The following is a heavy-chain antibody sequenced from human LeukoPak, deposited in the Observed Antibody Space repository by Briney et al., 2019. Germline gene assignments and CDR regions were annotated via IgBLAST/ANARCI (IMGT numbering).Heavy chain of an antibody. CDR3: ARGRWLQFSD. D-gene: IGHD5-24*01. V-gene: IGHV4-59*01. J-gene: IGHJ4*02. Sequence: SVTLSLTCTVSGGSINNYYWNWIRQPPGKGPEWIGNIYFTGSSNYNPSLKSRVTISLDTSKNQFSLKLSSVTAADTAIYCCARGRWLQFSDWGPGTLVTVSS. CDR1: GGSINNYY. CDR2: IYFTGSS.